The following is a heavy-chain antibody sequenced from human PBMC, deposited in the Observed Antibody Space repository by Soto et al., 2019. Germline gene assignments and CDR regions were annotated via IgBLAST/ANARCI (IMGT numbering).Heavy chain of an antibody. CDR1: GYTFTSYG. CDR2: ISAYNGNT. J-gene: IGHJ6*02. V-gene: IGHV1-18*01. CDR3: ARPYYXSSGYYGGYYYYYGMEV. D-gene: IGHD3-22*01. Sequence: ASVKVSCKASGYTFTSYGISWVRQAPGQGLEWMGWISAYNGNTNYAQKLQGRVTMTTDTSTSTAYMELRSLRSDDTAVYYCARPYYXSSGYYGGYYYYYGMEVWGQGTTVTVSS.